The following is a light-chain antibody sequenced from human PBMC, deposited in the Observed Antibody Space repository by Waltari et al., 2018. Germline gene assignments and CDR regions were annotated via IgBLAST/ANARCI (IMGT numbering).Light chain of an antibody. CDR3: QQSYSTPIT. J-gene: IGKJ5*01. Sequence: DIQMTHSPSSLSAYVGDRVTITCRASQSMSSYLNWYQQKPGKAPKLLIYAASSLQSGVPSRFSGSGSGTDFTLTISSLQPEDFATYYCQQSYSTPITFGQGTRLEIK. CDR1: QSMSSY. CDR2: AAS. V-gene: IGKV1-39*01.